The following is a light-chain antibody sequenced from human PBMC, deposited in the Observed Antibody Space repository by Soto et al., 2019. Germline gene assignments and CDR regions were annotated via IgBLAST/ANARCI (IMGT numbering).Light chain of an antibody. CDR2: DVG. CDR1: SSVAAGYNS. J-gene: IGLJ1*01. V-gene: IGLV2-14*01. CDR3: SSFTSSMTNV. Sequence: SVLAQPSPVSGSPGAVITISSTGTSSVAAGYNSVAWHRQPPGKAPELLLYDVGDRLSGVSYRFSGSKSGNTASLTISGVQVVDEADYFCSSFTSSMTNVFGSGTKVAVL.